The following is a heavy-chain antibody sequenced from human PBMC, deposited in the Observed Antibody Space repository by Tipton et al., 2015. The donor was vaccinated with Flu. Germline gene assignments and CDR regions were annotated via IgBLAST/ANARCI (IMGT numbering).Heavy chain of an antibody. Sequence: TLSLTCTVSGGSVTSGSYYWNWIRQPAGKGLEWIGRGSTSGTTNYNPSLQSRVTISVDTSKNQFSLRLSSVTAADTAGYYGATSRPHRCSYGMDVWGQGATVSVSS. V-gene: IGHV4-61*02. CDR1: GGSVTSGSYY. CDR2: GSTSGTT. CDR3: ATSRPHRCSYGMDV. D-gene: IGHD3-10*02. J-gene: IGHJ6*02.